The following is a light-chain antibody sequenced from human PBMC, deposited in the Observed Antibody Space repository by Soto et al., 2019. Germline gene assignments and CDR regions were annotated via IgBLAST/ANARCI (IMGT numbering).Light chain of an antibody. CDR3: QQANSFPFT. CDR1: QIIGSR. V-gene: IGKV1-12*02. J-gene: IGKJ3*01. CDR2: AAS. Sequence: DIQMTQSPSSVSASIGDRVTITCRASQIIGSRLAWYQQKPGKAPTLLIYAASSLQSGVPLRFSGSGSGTDFFLTITSLQAEDSATYYCQQANSFPFTFGPGPKCISN.